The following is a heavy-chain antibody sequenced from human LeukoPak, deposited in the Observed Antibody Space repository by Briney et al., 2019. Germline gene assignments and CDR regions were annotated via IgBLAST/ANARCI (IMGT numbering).Heavy chain of an antibody. Sequence: GRSLRLSCAASGFTFKSFGMHWVRQAPGKGLEWVAIIAYDGNYKHYADSVKGRFTMSRDNSKSTLSLQMNSLRPDDTAVYYCARELHSGSFDYWGQGTLVTVSS. D-gene: IGHD5-12*01. CDR2: IAYDGNYK. CDR1: GFTFKSFG. V-gene: IGHV3-30*03. CDR3: ARELHSGSFDY. J-gene: IGHJ4*02.